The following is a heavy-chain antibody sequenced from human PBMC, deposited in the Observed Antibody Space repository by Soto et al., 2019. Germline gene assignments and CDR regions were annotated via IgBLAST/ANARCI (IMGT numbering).Heavy chain of an antibody. CDR1: SGSVSSGYW. CDR2: IYHSGST. CDR3: ARQSEVGYSMSA. D-gene: IGHD6-13*01. Sequence: QVQLQESGPGLVKPSGTLSLTCAVSSGSVSSGYWWSWVRQPPGKGLEWIGEIYHSGSTNYNPSLKSRVTISVDNSKNQFSLTLNSVTAADTAVYYCARQSEVGYSMSAWGPGTLVTVSS. V-gene: IGHV4-4*02. J-gene: IGHJ1*01.